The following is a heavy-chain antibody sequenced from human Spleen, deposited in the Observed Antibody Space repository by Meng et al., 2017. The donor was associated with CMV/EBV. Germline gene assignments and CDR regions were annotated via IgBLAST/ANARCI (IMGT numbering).Heavy chain of an antibody. CDR3: ARGPARVYYYYGMDV. D-gene: IGHD2-2*01. V-gene: IGHV1-69*05. Sequence: SVKVSCKASGVTFNSYTISWVRQAPGQGLEWMGGIIPIFATANYAQKFQGRVTITTDESTSTAYMDLSSLGSEDTAVYYCARGPARVYYYYGMDVWGQGTTVTVSS. J-gene: IGHJ6*02. CDR1: GVTFNSYT. CDR2: IIPIFATA.